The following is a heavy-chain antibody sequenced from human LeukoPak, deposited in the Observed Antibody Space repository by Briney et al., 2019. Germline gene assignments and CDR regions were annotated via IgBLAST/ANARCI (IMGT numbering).Heavy chain of an antibody. D-gene: IGHD1-26*01. Sequence: PGGSLRLSCAASGFTFSSYSMNWVRQAPGKGLEWVSLFSSSSSYIYYVDSVKGRFTISRDNAKNSLYLQMNSLGAEDTAVYYCAKGVIGGSYYNWFDPWGQGTLVTVSS. CDR2: FSSSSSYI. CDR1: GFTFSSYS. J-gene: IGHJ5*02. CDR3: AKGVIGGSYYNWFDP. V-gene: IGHV3-21*01.